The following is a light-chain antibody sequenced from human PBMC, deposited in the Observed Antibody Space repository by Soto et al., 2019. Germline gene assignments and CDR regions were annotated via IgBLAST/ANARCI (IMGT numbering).Light chain of an antibody. CDR3: SSYAGSRSYV. J-gene: IGLJ1*01. CDR2: EVN. Sequence: QSALTQPPSASGSPGQSVTISCTGTSSDVGGYNYVSWYQQHPGKAPKLMIYEVNKRPSGVPDRFSGSKSGNTASLTVSGLQAEDEADYYCSSYAGSRSYVFGTGTKLTVL. V-gene: IGLV2-8*01. CDR1: SSDVGGYNY.